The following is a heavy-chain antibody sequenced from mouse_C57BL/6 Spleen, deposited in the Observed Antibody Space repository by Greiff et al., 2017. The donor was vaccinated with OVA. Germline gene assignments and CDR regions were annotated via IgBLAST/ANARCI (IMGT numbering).Heavy chain of an antibody. V-gene: IGHV5-16*01. CDR2: INYDGSST. J-gene: IGHJ2*01. CDR3: ARAEGDY. Sequence: EVKLMESEGGLVQPGSSMKLSCTASGFTFSDYYMAWVRQVPEKGLEWVANINYDGSSTYYLDSLKSRFIISRDNAKNILYLQMSSLKSEDTATYYCARAEGDYWGQGTTLTVSS. CDR1: GFTFSDYY.